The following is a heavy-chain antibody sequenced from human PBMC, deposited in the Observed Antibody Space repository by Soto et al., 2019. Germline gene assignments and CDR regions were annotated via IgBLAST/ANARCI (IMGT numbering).Heavy chain of an antibody. CDR1: GYAFTGYY. J-gene: IGHJ5*02. V-gene: IGHV1-2*02. CDR2: INPNSGGT. D-gene: IGHD2-2*01. Sequence: QVQLVQPGADVKRPGATVRVSCKASGYAFTGYYIHWVRQAPGQGLEWMGWINPNSGGTNYAQKFQDRGSMTRDTSIRTAYMELSRRRYDDTAVYYCARASLKECSSASCFNRHNWSDPWGQGTLVVVS. CDR3: ARASLKECSSASCFNRHNWSDP.